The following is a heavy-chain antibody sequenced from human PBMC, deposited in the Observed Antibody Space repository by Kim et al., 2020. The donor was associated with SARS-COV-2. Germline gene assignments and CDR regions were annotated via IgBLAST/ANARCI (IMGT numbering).Heavy chain of an antibody. V-gene: IGHV4-34*01. Sequence: SETLSLTCAVYGGSFSGYYWSWIRQPPGKGLEWIGEINHSGSTNYNPSLKSRVTISVDTSKNQFSLKLSSVTAADTAVYYCARGIGYYYGSGSPRRYYFDYWGQGTLVTVSS. J-gene: IGHJ4*02. D-gene: IGHD3-10*01. CDR2: INHSGST. CDR1: GGSFSGYY. CDR3: ARGIGYYYGSGSPRRYYFDY.